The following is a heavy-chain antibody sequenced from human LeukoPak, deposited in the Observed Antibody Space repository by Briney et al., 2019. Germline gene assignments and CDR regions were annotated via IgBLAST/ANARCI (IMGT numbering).Heavy chain of an antibody. V-gene: IGHV4-59*08. Sequence: SETLSLTCTVSGGSISSYYWSWIRQPPRKGLEWIGYIYYSGSTNYNPSLKSRVTISVDTSKNQFSLKLSSVTAADTAVYYCARKDYADYFDYWGQGTLVTVSS. J-gene: IGHJ4*02. CDR3: ARKDYADYFDY. CDR1: GGSISSYY. D-gene: IGHD4-17*01. CDR2: IYYSGST.